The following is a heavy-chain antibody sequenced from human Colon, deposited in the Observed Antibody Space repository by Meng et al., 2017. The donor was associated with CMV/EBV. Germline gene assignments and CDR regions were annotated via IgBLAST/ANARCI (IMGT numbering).Heavy chain of an antibody. CDR3: ARQSGSYKNDY. J-gene: IGHJ4*02. V-gene: IGHV3-23*01. Sequence: GGSLRLSCAASGFTSGFTFSSYAMNWVRQAPGKGLEWVSGISGSGGSTNYADSVKGRFTISRDNSKNTLYLKMNSLRAEDTAVYYCARQSGSYKNDYWGQGTLVTVSS. D-gene: IGHD1-26*01. CDR2: ISGSGGST. CDR1: GFTFSSYA.